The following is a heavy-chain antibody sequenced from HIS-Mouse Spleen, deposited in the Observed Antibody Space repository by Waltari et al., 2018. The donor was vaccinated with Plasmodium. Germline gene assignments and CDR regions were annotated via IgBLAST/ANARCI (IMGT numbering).Heavy chain of an antibody. D-gene: IGHD5-12*01. CDR2: ISYDGSNK. V-gene: IGHV3-30-3*01. CDR3: AREDGGGIVATITRVADWFDP. CDR1: GFPFSTYA. J-gene: IGHJ5*02. Sequence: QVQLVESGGGVVQPGRSLRLSCAASGFPFSTYAMHWVRRAPGKGLEWVAVISYDGSNKYYADSVKGRFTISRDNSKNTLYLQMNSLRAEDTAVYYCAREDGGGIVATITRVADWFDPWGQGTLVTVSS.